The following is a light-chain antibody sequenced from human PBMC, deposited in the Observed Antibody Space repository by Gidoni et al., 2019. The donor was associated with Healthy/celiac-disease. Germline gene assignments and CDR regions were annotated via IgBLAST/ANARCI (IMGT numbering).Light chain of an antibody. J-gene: IGLJ2*01. CDR2: SNN. CDR1: SSHIGSNY. CDR3: AAWDDSLSGLHVV. Sequence: QSVLTQPPSASGTPGQRVTISCSGSSSHIGSNYVYWYQQLPGTAPNLLIYSNNQRPSGVPDRFSGPQSGTSASLAISGLRSEDEADYYCAAWDDSLSGLHVVFGGGTKLTVL. V-gene: IGLV1-47*02.